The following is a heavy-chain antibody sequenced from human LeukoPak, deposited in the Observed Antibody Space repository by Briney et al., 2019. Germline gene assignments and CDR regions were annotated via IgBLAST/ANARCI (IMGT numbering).Heavy chain of an antibody. CDR2: GFYSGST. CDR3: AKEGYCGGGSCLGLGLFDP. J-gene: IGHJ5*02. Sequence: SETLSLTCTVSGGSISSYYWSWIRLPPGKGLEWIGYGFYSGSTTYNPSLKSRVTMSVDTSKNQFSLKLSSVTAADTAVYFCAKEGYCGGGSCLGLGLFDPWGQGTLVTVSS. CDR1: GGSISSYY. V-gene: IGHV4-59*01. D-gene: IGHD2-15*01.